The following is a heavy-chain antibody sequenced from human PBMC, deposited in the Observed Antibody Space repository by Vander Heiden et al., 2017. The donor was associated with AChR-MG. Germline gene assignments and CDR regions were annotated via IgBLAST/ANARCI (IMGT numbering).Heavy chain of an antibody. CDR2: ISGSGGST. Sequence: EVQLLESGGGLVQPGGSLRLSCAASGFTFSSYAMNWVHQAPGKGLEWVSVISGSGGSTYYADSVKGRFTISRDNSKNTLYLQMNSLRAEDTAVYYCAKYPGDYGDYGFDYWGQGTLVTVSS. CDR3: AKYPGDYGDYGFDY. J-gene: IGHJ4*02. V-gene: IGHV3-23*01. D-gene: IGHD4-17*01. CDR1: GFTFSSYA.